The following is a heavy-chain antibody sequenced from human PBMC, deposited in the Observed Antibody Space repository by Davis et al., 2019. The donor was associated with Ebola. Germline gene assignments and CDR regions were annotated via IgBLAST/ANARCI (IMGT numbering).Heavy chain of an antibody. J-gene: IGHJ4*02. V-gene: IGHV1-46*01. D-gene: IGHD3-22*01. CDR3: ARGSSSGYDY. CDR2: VIPSDGSP. Sequence: ASVKVSCKGSGGTFSRYALSWVRQAPGQGLEWMAIVIPSDGSPRYAQKFQGRVTMTRDTSTRTIYMELSRLTSDDTAVYYCARGSSSGYDYWGQGALVTVSS. CDR1: GGTFSRYA.